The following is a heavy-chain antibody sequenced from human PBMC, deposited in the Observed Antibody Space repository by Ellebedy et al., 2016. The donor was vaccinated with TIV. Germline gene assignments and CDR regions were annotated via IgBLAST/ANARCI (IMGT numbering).Heavy chain of an antibody. CDR2: INHSGST. V-gene: IGHV4-34*01. J-gene: IGHJ4*02. CDR3: ARIGFLEWFAFDY. D-gene: IGHD3-3*02. CDR1: GGSFSGYY. Sequence: SETLSLXXAVYGGSFSGYYWSWIRQPPGKGLEWIGEINHSGSTNYNPSLKSRVTISVDTSKNQFSLKLSSVTAADTAVYYCARIGFLEWFAFDYWGQGTLVTVSS.